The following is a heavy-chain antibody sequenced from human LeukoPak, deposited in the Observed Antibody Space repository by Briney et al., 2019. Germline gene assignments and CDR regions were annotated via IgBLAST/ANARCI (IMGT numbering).Heavy chain of an antibody. V-gene: IGHV3-23*01. J-gene: IGHJ4*02. CDR1: GFTFSSYA. CDR3: AKGSYYDSSGSFYFDY. Sequence: TGGSLRLSCAASGFTFSSYAMSRVRQAPGKGLEWVSGISGSGDNTYYADSVKGRFTISRDNSKNTLYVQVNSLGTEDTAAYYCAKGSYYDSSGSFYFDYWGQGTLVTVSS. D-gene: IGHD3-22*01. CDR2: ISGSGDNT.